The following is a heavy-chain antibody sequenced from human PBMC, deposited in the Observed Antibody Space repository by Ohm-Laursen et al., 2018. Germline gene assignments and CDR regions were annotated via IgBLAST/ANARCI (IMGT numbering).Heavy chain of an antibody. CDR3: ARGLVVNSGYDWGWDY. D-gene: IGHD5-12*01. CDR1: GGSISRYY. J-gene: IGHJ4*02. Sequence: SDTLSLTCTVSGGSISRYYWNWIRQPAGKGLEWIGRIYTSESTNFSPSLKSRLTMSVDMSKNQVSLRLTSVTAADTAVYYCARGLVVNSGYDWGWDYWGQGALVTVSS. V-gene: IGHV4-4*07. CDR2: IYTSEST.